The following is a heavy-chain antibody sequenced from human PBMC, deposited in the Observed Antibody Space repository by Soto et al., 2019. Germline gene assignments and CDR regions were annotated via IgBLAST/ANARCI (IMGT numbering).Heavy chain of an antibody. V-gene: IGHV3-30*18. J-gene: IGHJ3*02. CDR1: GFTFSSYG. Sequence: GGSLRLSCAASGFTFSSYGMHWVRQAPGKGLEWVAVISYDGSNKYYADSVKGRFTISRDNSKNTLYLQMNSLRAEDTAVYYCAKDRIVGATTGAFDIWGQGTMVTVSS. CDR3: AKDRIVGATTGAFDI. CDR2: ISYDGSNK. D-gene: IGHD1-26*01.